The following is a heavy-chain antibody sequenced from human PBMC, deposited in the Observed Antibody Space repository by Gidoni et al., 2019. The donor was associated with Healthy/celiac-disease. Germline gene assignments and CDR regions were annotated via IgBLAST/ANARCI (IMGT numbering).Heavy chain of an antibody. CDR1: GGSISSSSYY. J-gene: IGHJ4*02. V-gene: IGHV4-39*01. CDR2: IYYSGST. Sequence: QLQLQESGPGLVKPSETLSLTCTVSGGSISSSSYYWGWIRQPPGKGLEWIGSIYYSGSTYYNPSLKSRVTISVDTSKNQFSLKLSSVTAADTAVYYCARHDLGSGVAATPYYFDYWGQGTLVTVSS. CDR3: ARHDLGSGVAATPYYFDY. D-gene: IGHD2-15*01.